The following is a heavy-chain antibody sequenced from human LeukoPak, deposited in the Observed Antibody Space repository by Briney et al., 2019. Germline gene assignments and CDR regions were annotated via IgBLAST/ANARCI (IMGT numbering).Heavy chain of an antibody. CDR3: AGHDDYGSGSSY. D-gene: IGHD3-10*01. CDR2: INHSGST. V-gene: IGHV4-34*01. Sequence: SETLSLTCAVYGGSFSGYYWSWIRQPPGKGLEWIGEINHSGSTNYNPSLKSRVTISVDTSKNQFSLKLSSVTAADTAVYYCAGHDDYGSGSSYWGQGTLVTVSS. CDR1: GGSFSGYY. J-gene: IGHJ4*02.